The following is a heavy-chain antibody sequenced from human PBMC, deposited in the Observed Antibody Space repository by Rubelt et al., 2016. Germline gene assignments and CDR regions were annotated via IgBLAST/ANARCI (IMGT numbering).Heavy chain of an antibody. Sequence: EVQLVESGGGLVQPGGSLRLSCAASGFTFGNHWMSWIRQAPGKGLEWVANIKQDGSEKSFVDSVKGRFTISRDNAKNTLHLQRNSLGAEDTAVYYCVQGWMVGPTGGGQGTLVTVSS. D-gene: IGHD1-26*01. CDR1: GFTFGNHW. CDR2: IKQDGSEK. V-gene: IGHV3-7*01. CDR3: VQGWMVGPTG. J-gene: IGHJ4*02.